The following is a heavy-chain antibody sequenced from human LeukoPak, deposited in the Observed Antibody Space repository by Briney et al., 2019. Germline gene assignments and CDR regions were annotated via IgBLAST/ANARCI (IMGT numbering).Heavy chain of an antibody. V-gene: IGHV4-61*02. D-gene: IGHD1-1*01. Sequence: SQTLSLTCTVSGGSISSGSYYWSWIRQPAGKGLEWIGRFHTSETTNYNPSLKSRVTISLDMSKNQFSLKLSSVTAADTAVYYCARAGTGTSFPYYYYMDVWGKGTTVTVSS. J-gene: IGHJ6*03. CDR3: ARAGTGTSFPYYYYMDV. CDR2: FHTSETT. CDR1: GGSISSGSYY.